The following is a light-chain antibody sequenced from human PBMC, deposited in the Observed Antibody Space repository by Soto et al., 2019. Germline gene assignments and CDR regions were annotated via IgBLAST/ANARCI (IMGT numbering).Light chain of an antibody. CDR3: QQNLRTPLT. J-gene: IGKJ3*01. V-gene: IGKV1-39*01. CDR1: QSVSNY. Sequence: DIQMTQSPSSLSASVGDRVTITCRASQSVSNYLNWYQQKPGKGPTLLIYAASTLQSGVPSRISGSGSGTDFTLTISSLQPEDFATYYCQQNLRTPLTFGPGTKVDIK. CDR2: AAS.